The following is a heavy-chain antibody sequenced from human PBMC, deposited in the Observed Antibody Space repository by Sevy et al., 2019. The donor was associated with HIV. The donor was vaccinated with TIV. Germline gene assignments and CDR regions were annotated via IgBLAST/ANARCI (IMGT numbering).Heavy chain of an antibody. Sequence: GGSLRLSCAASGFSFSDYNMNWVRQAPGKGLEWVSFISSGGGYIYYADSMKGRFTISRDNAKNSLYLQLNILRAEDTAEYSCAKDRTILGCSYGMDVWGQGTMVTVSS. CDR1: GFSFSDYN. V-gene: IGHV3-21*04. CDR3: AKDRTILGCSYGMDV. J-gene: IGHJ6*02. D-gene: IGHD3-3*01. CDR2: ISSGGGYI.